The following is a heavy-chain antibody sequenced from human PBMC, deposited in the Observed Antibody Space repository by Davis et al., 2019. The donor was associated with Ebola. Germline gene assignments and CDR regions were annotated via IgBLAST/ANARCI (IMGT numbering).Heavy chain of an antibody. J-gene: IGHJ6*02. CDR3: ARAIVQGVPYYYGMDV. Sequence: MPSETLSLTCAVYGGSFSGYYWSWIRQPPGKGLEWIGEINHSGSTNYNPSLMSRVTISVDTSKNQFSLKLSSVTAADTAVYYCARAIVQGVPYYYGMDVWGQGTTVTVSS. V-gene: IGHV4-34*01. CDR1: GGSFSGYY. CDR2: INHSGST. D-gene: IGHD3-10*01.